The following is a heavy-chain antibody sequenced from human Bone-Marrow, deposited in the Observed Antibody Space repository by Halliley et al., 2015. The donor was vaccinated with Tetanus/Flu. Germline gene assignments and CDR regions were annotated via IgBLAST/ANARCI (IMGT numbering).Heavy chain of an antibody. CDR3: VANGYYSLEY. CDR2: VFHSGGA. J-gene: IGHJ4*02. V-gene: IGHV4-4*02. D-gene: IGHD3-3*01. Sequence: PGRGLGWFGEVFHSGGAPSNPSLKRRVTISVDKSKTQFSRNLTSVPAADAAVYYCVANGYYSLEYWGQGTLVTVFS.